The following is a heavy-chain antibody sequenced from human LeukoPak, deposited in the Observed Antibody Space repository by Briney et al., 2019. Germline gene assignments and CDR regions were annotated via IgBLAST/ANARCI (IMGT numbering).Heavy chain of an antibody. CDR1: EFTFSSYW. Sequence: GGSLRLSCAAPEFTFSSYWMSWVRQAPGKGLEWVANIKQDGGQIYYLESVKGRFTVSRDNAKNSLYLQMNSLRAEDTAVYYCARLGARQMLEYWGQGTLVTVSS. V-gene: IGHV3-7*01. D-gene: IGHD4-17*01. CDR2: IKQDGGQI. J-gene: IGHJ4*02. CDR3: ARLGARQMLEY.